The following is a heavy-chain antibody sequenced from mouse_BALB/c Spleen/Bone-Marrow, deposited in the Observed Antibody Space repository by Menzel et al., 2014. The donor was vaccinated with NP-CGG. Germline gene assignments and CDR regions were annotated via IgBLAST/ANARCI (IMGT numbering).Heavy chain of an antibody. D-gene: IGHD1-1*01. CDR2: INPDSSTI. V-gene: IGHV4-1*02. CDR1: GFDFSGYW. Sequence: EVQRVESGGGLVQPGGSLKLSCAASGFDFSGYWMSWVRQAPGKGLEWIGEINPDSSTINYTPSLKDKFIISRDNAKNTLYLQMSKVRSEDTALYYCARLNYYGSSFVWGAGTTVTVSS. J-gene: IGHJ1*01. CDR3: ARLNYYGSSFV.